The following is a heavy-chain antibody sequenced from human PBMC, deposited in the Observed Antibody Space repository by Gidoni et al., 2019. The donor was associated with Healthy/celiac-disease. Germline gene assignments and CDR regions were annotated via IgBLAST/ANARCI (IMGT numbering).Heavy chain of an antibody. J-gene: IGHJ6*02. V-gene: IGHV3-73*02. CDR3: TRLGDYYDSSGYYYYYGMDV. CDR1: GFTVSGSA. CDR2: IRSKANSYAT. Sequence: EVQLVESGGGLVQPGGSLTLACAASGFTVSGSAMHWVGQASGKGRDGVGRIRSKANSYATAYAASVKGRFTISRDDSKNTAYLQMNSLKTENTAVYYCTRLGDYYDSSGYYYYYGMDVWGQGTTVTVSS. D-gene: IGHD3-22*01.